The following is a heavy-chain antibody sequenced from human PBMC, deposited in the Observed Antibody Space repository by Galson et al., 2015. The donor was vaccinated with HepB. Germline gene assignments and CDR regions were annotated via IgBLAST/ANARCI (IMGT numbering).Heavy chain of an antibody. CDR1: GFTFGSTA. J-gene: IGHJ5*02. Sequence: SLRLSCAASGFTFGSTAMTWVRQAPGKGLEWVSGISPNGGSRFYAESVKGRFTISRDNSKNTPSFQRNSLRAEDTAVYYCAKGYGLFDLWGQGTLVTVSS. D-gene: IGHD4-17*01. CDR2: ISPNGGSR. CDR3: AKGYGLFDL. V-gene: IGHV3-23*01.